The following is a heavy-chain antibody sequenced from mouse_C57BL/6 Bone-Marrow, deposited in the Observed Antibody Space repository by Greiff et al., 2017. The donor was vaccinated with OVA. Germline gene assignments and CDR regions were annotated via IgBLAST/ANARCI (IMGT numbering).Heavy chain of an antibody. D-gene: IGHD1-1*01. V-gene: IGHV3-6*01. Sequence: EESGPGLVKPSQSLSLTCSVTGYSITSGYYWNWIRQFPGNKLEWMGYISYDGSNNYNPSLKNRISITRDTSKNQFFLKLNSVTTEDTATYDCAREGDYGSRKFAYWGQGTLVTVSA. CDR2: ISYDGSN. J-gene: IGHJ3*01. CDR1: GYSITSGYY. CDR3: AREGDYGSRKFAY.